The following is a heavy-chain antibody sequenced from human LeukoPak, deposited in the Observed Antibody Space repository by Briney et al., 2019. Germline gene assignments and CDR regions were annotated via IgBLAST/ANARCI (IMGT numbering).Heavy chain of an antibody. Sequence: SETLSLTCSVVGGSLTSSNQYWGWIRQPPGKGLEWIGSIYYSGRTYYNPSLKSRATISVDTSKNQFSLKLSSVTAADTAVYYCASLFYGDYGPPSYWGQGTLVTVSS. CDR2: IYYSGRT. CDR1: GGSLTSSNQY. J-gene: IGHJ4*02. D-gene: IGHD4-17*01. CDR3: ASLFYGDYGPPSY. V-gene: IGHV4-39*01.